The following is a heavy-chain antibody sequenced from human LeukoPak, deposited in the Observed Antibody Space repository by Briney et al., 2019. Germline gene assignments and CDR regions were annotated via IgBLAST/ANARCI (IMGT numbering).Heavy chain of an antibody. Sequence: SVKVSCKASGGTFSSYAISWVRQAPGQGLEWMGGIIPIFGTANYAQKFQGRVTITADESTSTAYMELSSLRSEDTAVYYCATAEVVVVPASSSAFDIWGQGTMVTVSS. CDR2: IIPIFGTA. V-gene: IGHV1-69*13. CDR3: ATAEVVVVPASSSAFDI. J-gene: IGHJ3*02. CDR1: GGTFSSYA. D-gene: IGHD2-2*01.